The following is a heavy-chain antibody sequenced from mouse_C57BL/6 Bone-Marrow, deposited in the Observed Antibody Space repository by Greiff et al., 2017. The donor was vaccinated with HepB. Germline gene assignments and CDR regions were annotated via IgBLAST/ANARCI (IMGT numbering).Heavy chain of an antibody. CDR1: GFTFSSYA. CDR2: ISDGGSYT. CDR3: AREGGYDYDAMDY. Sequence: EVNVVESGGGLVKPGGSLKLSCAASGFTFSSYAMSWVRQTPEKRLEWVATISDGGSYTYYPDNVKGRFTISRDNAKNNLYLQMSHLKSEDTAMYYCAREGGYDYDAMDYWGQGTSVTVSS. J-gene: IGHJ4*01. V-gene: IGHV5-4*01. D-gene: IGHD3-2*02.